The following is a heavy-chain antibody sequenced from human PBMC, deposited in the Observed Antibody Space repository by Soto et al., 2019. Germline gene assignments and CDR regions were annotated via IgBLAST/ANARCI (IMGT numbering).Heavy chain of an antibody. CDR3: ARRGYSSSADP. Sequence: VGSVKVSCKASGDTFTGYYIHWLRQAPGHGLQWMGWLNPDSSATNYAQNFQGRVTMTRDTSISTAYMELSRLRSDDTAVYYCARRGYSSSADPWGQGTLVTVSS. V-gene: IGHV1-2*02. D-gene: IGHD6-6*01. J-gene: IGHJ5*02. CDR1: GDTFTGYY. CDR2: LNPDSSAT.